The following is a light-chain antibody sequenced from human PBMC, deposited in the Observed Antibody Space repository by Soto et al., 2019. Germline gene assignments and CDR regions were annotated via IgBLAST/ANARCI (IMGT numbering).Light chain of an antibody. CDR3: HQFGDSPQT. CDR1: QSLSVSY. Sequence: EIVLTQSPGTLSLSPGDRATLSCRASQSLSVSYIAWYQQKPGQAPSLLIYSTSTRAAGIPDRFTGRGSETQFTLAISRLEPEDFAVYYCHQFGDSPQTFGQGTTVEV. J-gene: IGKJ1*01. CDR2: STS. V-gene: IGKV3-20*01.